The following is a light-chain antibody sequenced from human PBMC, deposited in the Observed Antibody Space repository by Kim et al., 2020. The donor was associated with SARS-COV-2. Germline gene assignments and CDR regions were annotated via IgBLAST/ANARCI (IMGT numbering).Light chain of an antibody. V-gene: IGKV3-20*01. CDR1: QSVSSNY. CDR2: GAS. J-gene: IGKJ3*01. Sequence: EIVLTQSPGTLSLSPGERVTLSCRASQSVSSNYLAWHQQKPGQAPRLLIYGASSRTTDIPDRFSGSGSGTDFTLTISRLEAEDVAVYYCHLYSSSPIFGPGTKVDIK. CDR3: HLYSSSPI.